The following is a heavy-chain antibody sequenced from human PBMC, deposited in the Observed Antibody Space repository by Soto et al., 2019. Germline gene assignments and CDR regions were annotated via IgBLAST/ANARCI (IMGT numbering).Heavy chain of an antibody. Sequence: QVRLQEWGPGLVKPSQTLSLKCSVSGGSITTGGRYWSWIRQLPGKGLEWIGDIYYSGNTYYNAARKSRVTVSVEAGKNQFSLKLSSVTAADTAVYYCAQALVFTGGDGFVIWGQGRLVTVSS. V-gene: IGHV4-31*02. D-gene: IGHD1-1*01. J-gene: IGHJ3*02. CDR1: GGSITTGGRY. CDR2: IYYSGNT. CDR3: AQALVFTGGDGFVI.